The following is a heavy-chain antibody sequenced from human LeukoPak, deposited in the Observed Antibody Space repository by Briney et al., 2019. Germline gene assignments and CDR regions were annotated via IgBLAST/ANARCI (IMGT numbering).Heavy chain of an antibody. CDR3: AKGTMIVVVEYYFDY. CDR2: INPSGGST. Sequence: ASVTVSCKASGYTFTSYYMHWVRQAPGQGLEWMGIINPSGGSTSYAQTFQGRVTITRDISTSTVYMELSSLRSEDTAVYYCAKGTMIVVVEYYFDYWGQGTLVTVSS. V-gene: IGHV1-46*01. CDR1: GYTFTSYY. D-gene: IGHD3-22*01. J-gene: IGHJ4*02.